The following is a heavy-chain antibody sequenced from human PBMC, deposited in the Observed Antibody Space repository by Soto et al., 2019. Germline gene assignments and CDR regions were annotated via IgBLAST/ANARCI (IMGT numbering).Heavy chain of an antibody. CDR1: GYTFTSYF. V-gene: IGHV1-46*03. CDR2: INPSGGST. CDR3: ARVYCSGGSCYSIDY. D-gene: IGHD2-15*01. J-gene: IGHJ4*02. Sequence: ASVKVSCKASGYTFTSYFMHWVRQAPGQGLEWMGIINPSGGSTIYAQKFQGRVTMTRDTSTSTVYMELSSLRSEDTAVYYCARVYCSGGSCYSIDYWGQGTLVTDSS.